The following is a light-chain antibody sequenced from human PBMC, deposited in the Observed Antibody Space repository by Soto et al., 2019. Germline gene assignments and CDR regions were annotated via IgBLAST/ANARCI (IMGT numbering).Light chain of an antibody. V-gene: IGKV2-28*01. J-gene: IGKJ5*01. CDR2: LGS. CDR3: MQGLQNPIT. Sequence: DIVLTQSPLSLPVTPGEPASISCRSRQSLLNSNGYNYLDWYLQKPGQSPQLMIYLGSNRASGDPDRFSGNGSCTDFSLKISTVGAEDVGVYYCMQGLQNPITFGQGTRLEIK. CDR1: QSLLNSNGYNY.